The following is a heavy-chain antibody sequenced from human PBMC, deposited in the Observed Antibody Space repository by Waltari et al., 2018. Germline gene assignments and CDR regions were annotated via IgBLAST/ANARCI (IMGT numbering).Heavy chain of an antibody. CDR3: AKMGPSTVTDAFDI. CDR2: IWYDGGNK. Sequence: QVQLVESGGGVVQPGRSLRLSCAASGFTFSSYGLHWVRQAPGKGLGWVAGIWYDGGNKYYADSVKGRFTISRDNSKNTRYLQMNSLRAEDTAVYYCAKMGPSTVTDAFDIWGQGTMVTVSS. V-gene: IGHV3-33*06. CDR1: GFTFSSYG. J-gene: IGHJ3*02. D-gene: IGHD4-17*01.